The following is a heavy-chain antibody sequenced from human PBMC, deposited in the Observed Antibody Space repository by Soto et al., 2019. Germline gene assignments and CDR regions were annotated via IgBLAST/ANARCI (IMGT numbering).Heavy chain of an antibody. CDR1: GYTFTSYA. CDR3: ARRSRFGELTYYYYMHV. D-gene: IGHD3-10*01. CDR2: INAGNGNT. J-gene: IGHJ6*03. Sequence: QVQLVQSGAEVKKPGASVKVSCKASGYTFTSYAMHWVRQAPGQRLEWMGWINAGNGNTKYSQKFQGRVTITRDTSASTAYMELSSLRSEDTAVYYCARRSRFGELTYYYYMHVWGKGTTVTVSS. V-gene: IGHV1-3*01.